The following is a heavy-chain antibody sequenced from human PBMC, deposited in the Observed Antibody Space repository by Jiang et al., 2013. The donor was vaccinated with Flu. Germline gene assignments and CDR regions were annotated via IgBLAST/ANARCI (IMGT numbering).Heavy chain of an antibody. D-gene: IGHD2-8*01. V-gene: IGHV3-23*01. CDR1: GFTFQTND. CDR3: AKDSPLVNGTFDF. CDR2: ITGSGGRT. J-gene: IGHJ4*02. Sequence: QLLESGGGLVQPGGSLRLSCAASGFTFQTNDMNWVRLVPGKGLEWVSAITGSGGRTFYSESVRGRFSISRDNSRNTVYLQMNSLRAEDTAVYFCAKDSPLVNGTFDFWGQGTLVTVSS.